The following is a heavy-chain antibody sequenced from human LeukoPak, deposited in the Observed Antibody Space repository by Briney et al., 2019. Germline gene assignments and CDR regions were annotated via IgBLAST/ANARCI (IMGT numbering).Heavy chain of an antibody. CDR3: ARHTYSGGKFDC. V-gene: IGHV3-48*04. D-gene: IGHD5-12*01. CDR1: GFTFRSHS. J-gene: IGHJ4*02. Sequence: GGSLTLSCAASGFTFRSHSMQWVRQAPGKGLEWISYINSGGTTTYYADSVKGRFTISRDSAKNSLYLQMNSLRAEDTAVYYCARHTYSGGKFDCWGQGTLVTVS. CDR2: INSGGTTT.